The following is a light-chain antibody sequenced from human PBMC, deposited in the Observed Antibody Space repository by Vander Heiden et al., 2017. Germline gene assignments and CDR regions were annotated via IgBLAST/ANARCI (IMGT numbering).Light chain of an antibody. CDR3: QQYGDSRWT. J-gene: IGKJ1*01. CDR1: QSVSSTF. Sequence: EIVLTQSPGPLSLSPGERATLSCRASQSVSSTFLAWYQQKPGQSPRLLIYGASNRATGIPDRFSGSGSGTDFTLTISRLEPEDFAVYYCQQYGDSRWTFGQGTKVEIK. CDR2: GAS. V-gene: IGKV3-20*01.